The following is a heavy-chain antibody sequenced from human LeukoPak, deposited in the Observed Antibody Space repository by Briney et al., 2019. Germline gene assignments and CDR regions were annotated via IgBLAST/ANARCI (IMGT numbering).Heavy chain of an antibody. Sequence: PGGSLRLSGAASGFTFSSYWMYWARQAPGKGLEWVASINHNGNVNYYVDSVKGRFTISRDNAKNSLYLQMSNLRAEDTAVYFCARGGGLDVWGQGATVTVSS. D-gene: IGHD3-16*01. CDR3: ARGGGLDV. J-gene: IGHJ6*02. V-gene: IGHV3-7*03. CDR1: GFTFSSYW. CDR2: INHNGNVN.